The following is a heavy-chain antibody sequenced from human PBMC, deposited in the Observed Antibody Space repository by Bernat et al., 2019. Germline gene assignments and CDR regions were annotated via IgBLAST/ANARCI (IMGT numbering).Heavy chain of an antibody. D-gene: IGHD3-16*02. J-gene: IGHJ6*03. CDR2: IYYSGST. Sequence: QLQLQESGPGLVKPSETLSLTCTVSGGSISSSSYYWGWIRQPPGKGLEWIGSIYYSGSTYYNPSLKSRVTISVDTSKNQFSLKLSSVTAADTAVYYCARGPTFGGVIVNYYYYYMDVWGKGTTVTVSS. CDR3: ARGPTFGGVIVNYYYYYMDV. V-gene: IGHV4-39*01. CDR1: GGSISSSSYY.